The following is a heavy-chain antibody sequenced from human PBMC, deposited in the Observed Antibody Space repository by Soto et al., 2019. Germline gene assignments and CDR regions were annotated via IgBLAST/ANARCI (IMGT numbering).Heavy chain of an antibody. D-gene: IGHD2-8*01. Sequence: QLQLQESGPGLVKPSETLSLTCTVSGGSISSSSYYWGWIRQPPGKGLEWIGSIYYSGSTYYNPYLKSRVTISVDTSKNQFSLKLSSVTAADTAVYYCARRGDDCNNGVCYRGDYYFDYWGQGTLVTVSS. V-gene: IGHV4-39*01. CDR2: IYYSGST. J-gene: IGHJ4*02. CDR3: ARRGDDCNNGVCYRGDYYFDY. CDR1: GGSISSSSYY.